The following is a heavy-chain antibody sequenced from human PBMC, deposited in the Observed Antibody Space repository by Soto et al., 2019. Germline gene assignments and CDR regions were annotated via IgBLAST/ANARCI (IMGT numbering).Heavy chain of an antibody. CDR2: IYPCDSET. J-gene: IGHJ4*02. CDR1: AYNLTQNW. CDR3: FILYGAARRGFDY. V-gene: IGHV5-51*01. D-gene: IGHD2-8*01. Sequence: GESLKISCSGPAYNLTQNWVGYLRQMHGKGLEWMGIIYPCDSETRYSPSFQGQVTISVDKSKNTAYLHWSSLKAPDTAIYYCFILYGAARRGFDYWGPGTLVTVSS.